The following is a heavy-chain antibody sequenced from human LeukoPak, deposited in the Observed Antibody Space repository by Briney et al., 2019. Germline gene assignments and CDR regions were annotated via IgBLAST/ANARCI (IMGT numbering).Heavy chain of an antibody. D-gene: IGHD6-19*01. CDR1: GYTFTDYD. CDR3: ARRSGWASFDY. V-gene: IGHV1-8*02. Sequence: GASVKVSCKASGYTFTDYDINGVRQATGQGLEWMGWMNPNSDNTGYAQKFQGRVTITRNTSINTAYMELSSLRPEDTAVYYCARRSGWASFDYWGQGTLVTVSS. CDR2: MNPNSDNT. J-gene: IGHJ4*02.